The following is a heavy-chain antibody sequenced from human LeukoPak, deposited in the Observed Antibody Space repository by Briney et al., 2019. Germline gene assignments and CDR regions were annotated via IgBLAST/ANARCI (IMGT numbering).Heavy chain of an antibody. CDR2: ISSSSSYI. V-gene: IGHV3-21*04. Sequence: PGGSLRLSCAASGFTFSSYSMNWVRQAPGKGLEWVSSISSSSSYIYYADSVKGRFTISRDNAKNSLYLQMNSLRAEDTALYYCAKDIALAYGMDVWGQGTTVTVSS. CDR1: GFTFSSYS. D-gene: IGHD2-15*01. J-gene: IGHJ6*02. CDR3: AKDIALAYGMDV.